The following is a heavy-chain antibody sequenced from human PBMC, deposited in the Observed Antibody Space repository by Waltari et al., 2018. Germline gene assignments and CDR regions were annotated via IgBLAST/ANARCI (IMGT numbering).Heavy chain of an antibody. CDR1: GGSFSGYY. D-gene: IGHD1-7*01. CDR2: INHSGST. V-gene: IGHV4-34*01. CDR3: ARGLKGGAGTTNHFDY. J-gene: IGHJ4*02. Sequence: QVQLQQWGAGLLKPSETLSLTCAVYGGSFSGYYWSWIRQPPGKGLEWIGEINHSGSTNYNPSLKSRVTISVDTSKNQFSLKLSSVTAADTAVYYCARGLKGGAGTTNHFDYWGQGTLVTVSS.